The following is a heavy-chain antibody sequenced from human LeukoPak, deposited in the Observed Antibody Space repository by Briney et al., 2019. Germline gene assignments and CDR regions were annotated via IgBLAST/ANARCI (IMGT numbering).Heavy chain of an antibody. V-gene: IGHV4-39*01. D-gene: IGHD1-7*01. J-gene: IGHJ6*03. CDR3: ASWNYGSYYYYYYMDV. Sequence: SETLSLTCTVSGGSISSSSYYWGWIRQPPGKGLEWIGSVYYSGSTYYNPSLKSRVTISVDTSKNQFSLKLSSVTAADTAVYYCASWNYGSYYYYYYMDVWGKGTTVTVSS. CDR2: VYYSGST. CDR1: GGSISSSSYY.